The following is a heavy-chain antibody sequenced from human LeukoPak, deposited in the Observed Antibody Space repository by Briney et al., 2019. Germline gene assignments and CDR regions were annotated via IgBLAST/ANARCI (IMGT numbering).Heavy chain of an antibody. CDR1: GESFSGYY. V-gene: IGHV4-34*01. D-gene: IGHD1-26*01. J-gene: IGHJ4*02. CDR2: INHSGST. CDR3: ARGSGTFDY. Sequence: SETLSLTCAVYGESFSGYYWSWIRQPPGKGLEWIGEINHSGSTNYNPSLKSRVTISVDTSKNQFSLKLSSVTAADTAVYYCARGSGTFDYWGQGTLVTVSS.